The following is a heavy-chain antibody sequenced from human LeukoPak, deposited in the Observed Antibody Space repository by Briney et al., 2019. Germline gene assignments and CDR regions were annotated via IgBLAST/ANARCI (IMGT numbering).Heavy chain of an antibody. CDR3: ARGPGEFYYYYYMDV. Sequence: GQSLNISCKCSGYKFDNYWIAWVRQMPGPGLECMGLINPIDSDIRYSPSFQGQVTISADKSISTAYLQWSSLKASDTAMYYCARGPGEFYYYYYMDVWGKGTTVTVSS. J-gene: IGHJ6*03. CDR2: INPIDSDI. V-gene: IGHV5-51*01. D-gene: IGHD3-16*01. CDR1: GYKFDNYW.